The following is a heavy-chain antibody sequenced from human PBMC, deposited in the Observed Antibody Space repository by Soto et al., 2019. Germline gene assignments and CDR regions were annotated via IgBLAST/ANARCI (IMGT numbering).Heavy chain of an antibody. CDR1: GFTFSSYA. V-gene: IGHV3-23*01. Sequence: EVQLLESGGGLVQPGGSLRLSCAASGFTFSSYAMSWVRQAPGKGLEWVSAISGSGGSTYYADSVKGRFTISRDNSKNTLYLQMSSLRAEDTAVYYCAKAHFPYDSSGYNDYWGQGTLVTVSS. CDR2: ISGSGGST. CDR3: AKAHFPYDSSGYNDY. J-gene: IGHJ4*02. D-gene: IGHD3-22*01.